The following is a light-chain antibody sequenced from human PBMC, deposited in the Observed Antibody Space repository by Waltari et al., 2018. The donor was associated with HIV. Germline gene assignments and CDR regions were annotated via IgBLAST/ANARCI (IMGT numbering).Light chain of an antibody. V-gene: IGKV1-NL1*01. Sequence: DIQMTQSPSSLSASVGDRVTISCRASQGISNSLAWYQRKPGVAPKLLIYAASKLEDGVPSRVSGSGSGADYTLTVSSLQPEDFATYYCQQYYGIPLTFGGGTKVEIK. CDR3: QQYYGIPLT. J-gene: IGKJ4*01. CDR1: QGISNS. CDR2: AAS.